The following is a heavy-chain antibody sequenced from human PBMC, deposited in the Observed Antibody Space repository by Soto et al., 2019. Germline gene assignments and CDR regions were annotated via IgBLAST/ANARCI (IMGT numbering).Heavy chain of an antibody. CDR2: IYYSGST. CDR3: ARVGLTHAFDI. V-gene: IGHV4-31*03. CDR1: GGSISSGGYY. Sequence: SETLSLTCTVSGGSISSGGYYWSWTRQHPGKGLEWIGYIYYSGSTYYNPSLKSRVTISVDTSKNQFSLKLSSVTAADTAVYYCARVGLTHAFDIWGQGAMVTVSS. J-gene: IGHJ3*02. D-gene: IGHD1-20*01.